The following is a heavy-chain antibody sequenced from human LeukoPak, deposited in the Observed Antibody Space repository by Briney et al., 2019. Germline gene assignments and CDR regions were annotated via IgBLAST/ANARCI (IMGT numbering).Heavy chain of an antibody. CDR2: INPNSGGT. CDR1: GYTFTGYY. J-gene: IGHJ4*02. D-gene: IGHD2-2*01. CDR3: ARAWDIVVVPAAILDY. Sequence: APVKVSCKASGYTFTGYYMHWVRQAPGQGLEWMGWINPNSGGTNYAQKFQGRVTMTRDTSISTAYMELSRLRSDDTAVYYCARAWDIVVVPAAILDYWGQGTLVTVSS. V-gene: IGHV1-2*02.